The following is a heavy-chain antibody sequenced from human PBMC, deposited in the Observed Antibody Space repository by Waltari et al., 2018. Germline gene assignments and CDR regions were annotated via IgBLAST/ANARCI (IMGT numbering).Heavy chain of an antibody. CDR3: ATRPHKSARDVYYGVFDY. Sequence: EVHLVESGGGLVQPGGSLRLSCVGSGFTFSNYWIPWVRQVPGKGLEWVANIKQDGSEKYYVDSVKGRFTISRDNAKNSLYLQMNSLRAEDTAVYYCATRPHKSARDVYYGVFDYWGRGTLVTVSS. V-gene: IGHV3-7*01. CDR2: IKQDGSEK. D-gene: IGHD3-22*01. CDR1: GFTFSNYW. J-gene: IGHJ4*02.